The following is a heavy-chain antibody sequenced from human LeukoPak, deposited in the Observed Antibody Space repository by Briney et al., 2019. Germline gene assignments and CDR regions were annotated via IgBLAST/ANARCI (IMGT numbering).Heavy chain of an antibody. CDR2: MYHSGST. V-gene: IGHV4-38-2*02. D-gene: IGHD2-2*01. CDR1: GYSISSGYY. CDR3: VRDSKCTSASCYPFDY. J-gene: IGHJ4*02. Sequence: SETLSLTCAVSGYSISSGYYRGWIRQPPGKGLEWIGSMYHSGSTYYNLSLKSRVTISVDTSKNQFSLKLSSVTAADTAVYYCVRDSKCTSASCYPFDYWGQGTPVTVSS.